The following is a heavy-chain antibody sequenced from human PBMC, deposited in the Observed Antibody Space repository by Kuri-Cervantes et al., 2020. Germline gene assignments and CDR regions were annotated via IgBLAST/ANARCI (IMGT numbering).Heavy chain of an antibody. Sequence: GGSRRLSCAAAGFTFSSYGMHWVRQAPGKGLEWVAFIRYDGSNKYYADSVKGRFTISRDNSKNTLYLQMNSLRAEDTAVYYCAKDQGSGYYSEGFDMWGQGTVVTVSS. J-gene: IGHJ3*02. CDR2: IRYDGSNK. CDR1: GFTFSSYG. V-gene: IGHV3-30*02. CDR3: AKDQGSGYYSEGFDM. D-gene: IGHD3-22*01.